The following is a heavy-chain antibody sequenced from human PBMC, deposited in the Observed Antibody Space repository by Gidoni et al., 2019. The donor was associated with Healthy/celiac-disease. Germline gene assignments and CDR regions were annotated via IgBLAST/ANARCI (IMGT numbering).Heavy chain of an antibody. CDR2: ISWDGGST. J-gene: IGHJ6*03. Sequence: EVQLVESGGVVVQPGGSLRLSCAAPGFTFDDYTMHWVRQAPGKGLEWVSLISWDGGSTYYADSVKGRFTISRDNSKNSLYLQMNSLRTEDTALYYCAKEGTGSGGYYMDVWGKGTTVTVSS. V-gene: IGHV3-43*01. CDR1: GFTFDDYT. D-gene: IGHD3-10*01. CDR3: AKEGTGSGGYYMDV.